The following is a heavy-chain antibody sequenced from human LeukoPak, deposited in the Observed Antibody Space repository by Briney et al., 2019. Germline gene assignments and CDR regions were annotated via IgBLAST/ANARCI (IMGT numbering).Heavy chain of an antibody. CDR1: GFTFTSYA. CDR3: AKATTAIVVDNFFDY. D-gene: IGHD3-22*01. J-gene: IGHJ4*02. CDR2: ISGNGGAT. V-gene: IGHV3-23*01. Sequence: QCGGSLRLSCAASGFTFTSYAMSWVRQAPGKGLEWVSAISGNGGATYYADSVKGRFTISGDNSKNTLHLQMNSLRAEDTALYYCAKATTAIVVDNFFDYWGQGTLVSVSS.